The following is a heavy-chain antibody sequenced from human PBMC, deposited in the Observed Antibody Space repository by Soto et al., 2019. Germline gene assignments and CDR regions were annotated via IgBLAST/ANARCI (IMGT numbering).Heavy chain of an antibody. J-gene: IGHJ5*01. CDR3: AREADASGWFLS. D-gene: IGHD6-19*01. V-gene: IGHV1-2*02. CDR2: IHPNSGRT. Sequence: QVQLVQSGAEVKKPGASVRVSCKASGYTFTDFYIHWVRQAPGQGFEWMGWIHPNSGRTKYAQKFQGSVTMTRDTYISTAFMEVNSLKSDDTAAYFCAREADASGWFLSWGQGTLVTVTS. CDR1: GYTFTDFY.